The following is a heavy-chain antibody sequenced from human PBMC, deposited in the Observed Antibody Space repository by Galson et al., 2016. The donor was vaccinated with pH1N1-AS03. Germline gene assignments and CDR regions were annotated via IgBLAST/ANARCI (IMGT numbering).Heavy chain of an antibody. V-gene: IGHV2-70*04. J-gene: IGHJ4*02. CDR2: IDWADEK. CDR1: GLSVSTTGMR. CDR3: SRMGGTGYNTYYFDF. D-gene: IGHD5-24*01. Sequence: PALVKPTQTLTLTCSFSGLSVSTTGMRVSWIRQPPGKALEWLAFIDWADEKFYSTSLMTRLTISRDTSKIQVVLTMTNIDPVDTATYYCSRMGGTGYNTYYFDFWGQGTLVTVSS.